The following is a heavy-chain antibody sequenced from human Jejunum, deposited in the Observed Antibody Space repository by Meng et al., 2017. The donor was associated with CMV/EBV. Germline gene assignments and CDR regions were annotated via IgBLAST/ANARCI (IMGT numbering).Heavy chain of an antibody. CDR2: IYYSGST. V-gene: IGHV4-59*01. CDR1: GGPISSYY. J-gene: IGHJ5*02. D-gene: IGHD1/OR15-1a*01. Sequence: CTVSGGPISSYYWSWIRQPPGKGLEWIGYIYYSGSTNYNPSLKSRVTISVDTSKNQFSLKLSSVTAADTAVYYCARNKAGNWFDPWGQGTLVTVSS. CDR3: ARNKAGNWFDP.